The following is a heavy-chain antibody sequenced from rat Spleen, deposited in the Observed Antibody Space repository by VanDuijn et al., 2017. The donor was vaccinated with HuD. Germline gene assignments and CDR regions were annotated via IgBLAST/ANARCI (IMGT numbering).Heavy chain of an antibody. J-gene: IGHJ2*01. CDR2: ISTGGNT. D-gene: IGHD1-12*01. Sequence: QVQLKESGPGLVQPSQTLSLICTVSGFSLISYGVNWVRQSPGKGLEWIAAISTGGNTYYNSGLKSRLGISRDTSKSQVFLKMNNLQTEDTAMYFCARSDYASPYYFDYWGQGVMVTVSS. CDR3: ARSDYASPYYFDY. V-gene: IGHV2S8*01. CDR1: GFSLISYG.